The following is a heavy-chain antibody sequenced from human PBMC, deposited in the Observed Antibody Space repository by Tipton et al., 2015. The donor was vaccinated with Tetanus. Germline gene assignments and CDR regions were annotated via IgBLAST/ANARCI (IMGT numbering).Heavy chain of an antibody. J-gene: IGHJ6*02. Sequence: SLRLSCVGSGFTFNDFAIHWVRQVSGKGLEWVSAVSGAGGSKVYADSVKGRFTISRDNAKNSVYLQMSSLRDDDTAIYYCARDRRSYIASAGYGMDVWGQGTPVTASS. CDR2: VSGAGGSK. V-gene: IGHV3-9*01. CDR1: GFTFNDFA. CDR3: ARDRRSYIASAGYGMDV. D-gene: IGHD6-13*01.